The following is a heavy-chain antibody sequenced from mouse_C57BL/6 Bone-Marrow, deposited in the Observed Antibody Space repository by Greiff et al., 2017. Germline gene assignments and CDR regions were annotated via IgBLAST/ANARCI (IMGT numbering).Heavy chain of an antibody. Sequence: VQLQQPGAELVMPGASVKLSCKASGYTFTSYWMHWVKQRPGQGLEWIGEIDPSDSYTNYNQKFKGKSTLTVDTSSSTAYMQLSSLTSEDSAVYYCARLDEDGVAYWGQGTLVTVSA. CDR3: ARLDEDGVAY. D-gene: IGHD1-2*01. J-gene: IGHJ3*01. V-gene: IGHV1-69*01. CDR2: IDPSDSYT. CDR1: GYTFTSYW.